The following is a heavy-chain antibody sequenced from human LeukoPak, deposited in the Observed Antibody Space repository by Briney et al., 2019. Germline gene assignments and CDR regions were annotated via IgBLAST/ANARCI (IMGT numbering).Heavy chain of an antibody. Sequence: MPSETLSLTCSVSGGSISSSSYYWGWIRQPPGKGLEWIGSIYYSGNTYYNPSLKSRVTISVDTSKNQFSLKLSSVTAADTALYYCARHLGGGRSGYYMDVWGKGTTVTVSS. V-gene: IGHV4-39*01. CDR3: ARHLGGGRSGYYMDV. CDR1: GGSISSSSYY. D-gene: IGHD3-16*01. CDR2: IYYSGNT. J-gene: IGHJ6*03.